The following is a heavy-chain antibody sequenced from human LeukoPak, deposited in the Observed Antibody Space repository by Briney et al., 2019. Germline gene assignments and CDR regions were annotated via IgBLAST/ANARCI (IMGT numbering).Heavy chain of an antibody. J-gene: IGHJ4*02. Sequence: PSETLSLTCTVSGGSISSYCWSWIRQPPGKGLEWIGYIYYSGSTNYNPSLKSRVTISVDTSKNQFSLKLSSVTAADTAVYYCARGIDYWGQGTLVTVSS. V-gene: IGHV4-59*01. CDR1: GGSISSYC. CDR3: ARGIDY. CDR2: IYYSGST.